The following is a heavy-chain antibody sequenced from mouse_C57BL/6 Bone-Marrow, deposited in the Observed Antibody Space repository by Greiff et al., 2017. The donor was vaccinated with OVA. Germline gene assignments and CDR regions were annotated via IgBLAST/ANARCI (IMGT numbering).Heavy chain of an antibody. D-gene: IGHD1-1*01. CDR1: GFTFSDYG. CDR3: ARPVGAGYAMDY. CDR2: ISSGSSTI. V-gene: IGHV5-17*01. Sequence: DVMLVESGGGLVKPGGSLKLSCAASGFTFSDYGMHWVRQAPEKGLEWVAYISSGSSTIYYADTVKGRFTISRDNAKNTLFLQMTSLRSEDTAMYYCARPVGAGYAMDYWGQGTSVTVSS. J-gene: IGHJ4*01.